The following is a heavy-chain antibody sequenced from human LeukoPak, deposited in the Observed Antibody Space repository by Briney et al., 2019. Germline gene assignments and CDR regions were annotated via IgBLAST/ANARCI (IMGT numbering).Heavy chain of an antibody. D-gene: IGHD3-9*01. Sequence: GGSLRLSCAASGFTFSSYSMNWVRQAPGKGLEWVSSISSSSSYIYYADSVKGRFTISRDNAKNSLYLQMNSLRAEDTAVYYCARVNSPDYDILTGYYRPGGAFDIWGQGTMVTVSS. CDR1: GFTFSSYS. CDR3: ARVNSPDYDILTGYYRPGGAFDI. J-gene: IGHJ3*02. V-gene: IGHV3-21*01. CDR2: ISSSSSYI.